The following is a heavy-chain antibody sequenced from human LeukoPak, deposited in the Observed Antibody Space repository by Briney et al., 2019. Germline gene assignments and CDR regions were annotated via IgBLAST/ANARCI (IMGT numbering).Heavy chain of an antibody. Sequence: GGSLRLSCAASGFTFDDYGMSWVRQAPGKGLEWVSGINSDGSSTIYADSVKGRFTISRDNAKNTLYLQMNSLRAEDTAVYYCASSVLLNYWGQGTLVTVSS. J-gene: IGHJ4*02. CDR3: ASSVLLNY. D-gene: IGHD3-10*01. V-gene: IGHV3-20*04. CDR1: GFTFDDYG. CDR2: INSDGSST.